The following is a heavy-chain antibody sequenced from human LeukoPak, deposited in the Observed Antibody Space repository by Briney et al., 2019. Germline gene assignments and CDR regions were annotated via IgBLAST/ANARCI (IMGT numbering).Heavy chain of an antibody. V-gene: IGHV4-4*02. Sequence: ASGTLSLTCAVSGGSISSSNWWSWVRQPPGKGLEWIGEIYHSGSTNYNPSLKSRVTISVDKSKNQFSLKLSSVTAADTAVYYCARARYDILTCYSPSYYFDYWGQGTLVTVSS. CDR3: ARARYDILTCYSPSYYFDY. CDR2: IYHSGST. J-gene: IGHJ4*02. CDR1: GGSISSSNW. D-gene: IGHD3-9*01.